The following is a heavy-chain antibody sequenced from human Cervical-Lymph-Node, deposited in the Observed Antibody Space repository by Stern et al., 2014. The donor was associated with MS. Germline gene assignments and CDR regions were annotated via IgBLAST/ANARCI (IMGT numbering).Heavy chain of an antibody. CDR1: GGFISSSSYY. J-gene: IGHJ3*02. V-gene: IGHV4-39*01. D-gene: IGHD3-10*01. CDR2: IYYSGST. CDR3: ARSGYHGSGSFDTFDI. Sequence: QLQLQESGPGLVKPSETLSLTCTVSGGFISSSSYYWGWIRQPPGKGLEWLGSIYYSGSTYYNPSLKIPVTISVDTSKNQFFLKLGAVPAADTAVYYCARSGYHGSGSFDTFDIWGQGTMVTVSS.